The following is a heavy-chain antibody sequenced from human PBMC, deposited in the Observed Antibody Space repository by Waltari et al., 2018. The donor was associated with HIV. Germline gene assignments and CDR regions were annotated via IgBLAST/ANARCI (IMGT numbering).Heavy chain of an antibody. J-gene: IGHJ4*02. CDR2: YDPEGGKT. Sequence: QVQLVQSGAEVKKPGASLKVSCKVSGYTLTELSMHWVRQAPGKGLEWMGGYDPEGGKTIYAQKFQGRLTMTEDTSTDTAYMELSSLRSEDTAVYYCATDGRRWLELGGYYFDRWGQGTLVTVSS. CDR3: ATDGRRWLELGGYYFDR. D-gene: IGHD1-7*01. V-gene: IGHV1-24*01. CDR1: GYTLTELS.